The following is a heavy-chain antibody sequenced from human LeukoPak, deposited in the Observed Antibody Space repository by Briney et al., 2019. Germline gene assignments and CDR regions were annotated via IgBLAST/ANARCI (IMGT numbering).Heavy chain of an antibody. D-gene: IGHD6-19*01. J-gene: IGHJ4*02. CDR2: ISWNSGTI. V-gene: IGHV3-9*01. CDR3: AKDNRRHYTSGPNPDSLH. Sequence: GGSLRLSCAGSGFIFNNYAMHWVRQPPGKGLEWVPGISWNSGTIDYADSVRGRFTISRDNAKNSLYLQMDSLRVEDTAFYYCAKDNRRHYTSGPNPDSLHWGQGALVTVSS. CDR1: GFIFNNYA.